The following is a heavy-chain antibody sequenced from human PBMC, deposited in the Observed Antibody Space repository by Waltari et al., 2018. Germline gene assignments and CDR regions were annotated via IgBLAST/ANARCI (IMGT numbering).Heavy chain of an antibody. D-gene: IGHD4-17*01. V-gene: IGHV3-48*03. J-gene: IGHJ4*02. CDR2: ISSSGPTI. CDR3: ARVWGVTTSDF. CDR1: GFIFSDYG. Sequence: EVQLVESGGGLVQPGGSLRLSCAASGFIFSDYGMNWVRQAPGKGLEWLSFISSSGPTIHYADSVKGRFTVSRDNTKNSLSLQMNSLRAEDTAVYYCARVWGVTTSDFWGQGTLVTVSS.